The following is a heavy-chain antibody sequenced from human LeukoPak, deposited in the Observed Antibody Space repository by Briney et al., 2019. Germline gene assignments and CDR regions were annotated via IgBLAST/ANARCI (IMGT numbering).Heavy chain of an antibody. CDR3: ARDHIYTGPRITMVRGVLYGMDV. CDR2: INPSGGST. D-gene: IGHD3-10*01. J-gene: IGHJ6*02. Sequence: GASVKVSCKASGYTFTSYGISWVRQAPGQGLEWMGIINPSGGSTSYAQKFQGGVTMTRDTSTSTVYMELSSLRSEDTAVYYCARDHIYTGPRITMVRGVLYGMDVWGQGTTVTVSS. CDR1: GYTFTSYG. V-gene: IGHV1-46*01.